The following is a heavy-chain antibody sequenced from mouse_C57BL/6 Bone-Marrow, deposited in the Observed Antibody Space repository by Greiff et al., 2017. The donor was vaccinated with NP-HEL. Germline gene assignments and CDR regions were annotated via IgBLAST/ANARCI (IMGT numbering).Heavy chain of an antibody. D-gene: IGHD1-1*01. CDR2: IDPENGDT. J-gene: IGHJ2*01. V-gene: IGHV14-4*01. CDR3: TTSMTTVVGGYFDY. Sequence: VQLQQSGAELVRPGASVKLSCTASGFNIKDDYMHWVKQRPEQGLEWIGWIDPENGDTEYASKFQGKATITADTSSNTAYLQLSSLTSEDTAVYYCTTSMTTVVGGYFDYWGQGTTLTVSS. CDR1: GFNIKDDY.